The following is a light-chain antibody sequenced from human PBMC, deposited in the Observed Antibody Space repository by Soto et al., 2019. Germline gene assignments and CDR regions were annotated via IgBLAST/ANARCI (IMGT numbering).Light chain of an antibody. V-gene: IGKV1D-12*01. J-gene: IGKJ4*01. CDR2: TAS. Sequence: DIQVTQSPSSVSASVGDRVTITCRASQDIGSWLTWYQHKPEKAPKLLMSTASSLQSGVPSRFSGSGSGTEFTLTISSLQPEDFATYYCQQANSFPLTFGGGTKVDIK. CDR3: QQANSFPLT. CDR1: QDIGSW.